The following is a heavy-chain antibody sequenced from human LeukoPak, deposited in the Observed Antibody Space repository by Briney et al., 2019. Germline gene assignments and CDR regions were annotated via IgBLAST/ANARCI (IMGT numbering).Heavy chain of an antibody. J-gene: IGHJ6*02. CDR1: GFTFSSYA. D-gene: IGHD3-10*01. CDR3: AKSYGVRGVRGYYYYGMDV. Sequence: PGGSLRLSCAASGFTFSSYAMSWVRQAPGKGLEWVSTISGSGGSTYYADSVKGRFTISRDNSKNTLYLQMNSLRAEDTAVYYCAKSYGVRGVRGYYYYGMDVWGQGTTVTVSS. CDR2: ISGSGGST. V-gene: IGHV3-23*01.